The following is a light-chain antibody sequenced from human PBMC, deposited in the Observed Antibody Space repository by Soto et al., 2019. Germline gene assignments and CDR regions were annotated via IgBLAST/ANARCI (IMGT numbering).Light chain of an antibody. CDR3: QSYDSSLSGYV. J-gene: IGLJ1*01. CDR1: SSNIGAPYN. CDR2: GNS. Sequence: QSVLTQPPSVSGAPGQRVTISCTGNSSNIGAPYNVHWYQQLPGTAPKLLIYGNSNRPSGVPDRFSGSKSGTSASLAISGLQAENEADYYCQSYDSSLSGYVFGTGTKVTVL. V-gene: IGLV1-40*01.